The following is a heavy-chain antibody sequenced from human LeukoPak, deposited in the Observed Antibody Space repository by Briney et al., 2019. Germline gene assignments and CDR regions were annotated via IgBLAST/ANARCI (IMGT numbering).Heavy chain of an antibody. J-gene: IGHJ4*02. CDR1: GITLSNYG. CDR2: ISDSGGST. D-gene: IGHD3-22*01. Sequence: GGSLRLSCAASGITLSNYGMSWVRQAPGKGLEWVAGISDSGGSTNYADSVRGRFTISRDNSKNTLYLQMSSLRAEDTAVYFCAKRGVVIRVILVGFHKEAYYFDSWGQGALVTVSS. V-gene: IGHV3-23*01. CDR3: AKRGVVIRVILVGFHKEAYYFDS.